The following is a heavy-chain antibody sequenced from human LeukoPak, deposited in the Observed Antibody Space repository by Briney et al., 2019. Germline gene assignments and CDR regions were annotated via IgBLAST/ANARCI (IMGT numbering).Heavy chain of an antibody. Sequence: GASVKVSCKASGYTFTGYYMHWVRQAPGQGLEWMGWINPNSGGTNYAQKFQGRITMTTETSTSTAYMELRSLRSDDTAVYYCARSDISIVRGAMVWGQGTLVIVSS. J-gene: IGHJ4*02. CDR1: GYTFTGYY. V-gene: IGHV1-2*02. D-gene: IGHD3-10*01. CDR3: ARSDISIVRGAMV. CDR2: INPNSGGT.